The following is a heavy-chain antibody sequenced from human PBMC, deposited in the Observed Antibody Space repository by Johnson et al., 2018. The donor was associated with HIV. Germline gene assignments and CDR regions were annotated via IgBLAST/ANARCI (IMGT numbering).Heavy chain of an antibody. CDR3: AKESGGSGSDYIGDMGDAFDI. CDR1: GFTFDDYA. CDR2: ISWNSDNI. J-gene: IGHJ3*02. D-gene: IGHD3-10*01. V-gene: IGHV3-9*01. Sequence: VQLVESGGGLVQPGRSLRLSCAASGFTFDDYAMLWVRQAPGKGLEWVSGISWNSDNIAYAASVQGRFTISRDHAKNSLYLQMKSLRAEATAVYFCAKESGGSGSDYIGDMGDAFDIWGQGTLVTVSS.